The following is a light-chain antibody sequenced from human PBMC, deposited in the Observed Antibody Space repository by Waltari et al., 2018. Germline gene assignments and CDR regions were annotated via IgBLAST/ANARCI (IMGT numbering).Light chain of an antibody. J-gene: IGKJ2*01. CDR3: QQYYFTPYT. Sequence: IQMTQSPSSLSASVGDRVTITCRASQGISNSLAWYQQKPGKAPKLLLYGASRLESGVPPRFSGSGSGTDYTLTISSLQPDDFATYYCQQYYFTPYTFGQGTKLDIK. V-gene: IGKV1-NL1*01. CDR1: QGISNS. CDR2: GAS.